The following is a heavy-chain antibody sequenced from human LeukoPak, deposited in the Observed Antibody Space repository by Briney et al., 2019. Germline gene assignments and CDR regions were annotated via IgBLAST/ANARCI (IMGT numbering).Heavy chain of an antibody. D-gene: IGHD3-22*01. J-gene: IGHJ4*02. CDR3: ARIPYYYDSSGYSGGDY. CDR2: INPSGGST. Sequence: GASVKVSCKASGYTFTSYYMHWVRQAPGQGLEWMGIINPSGGSTSYAQKFQGRVTMTRDMSTSTVYMELSSLRSEDTAVYCCARIPYYYDSSGYSGGDYWGQGTLVTVSS. V-gene: IGHV1-46*01. CDR1: GYTFTSYY.